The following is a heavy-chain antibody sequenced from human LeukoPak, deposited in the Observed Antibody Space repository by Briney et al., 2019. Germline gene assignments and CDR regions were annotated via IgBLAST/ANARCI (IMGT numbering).Heavy chain of an antibody. CDR2: INSDGSST. D-gene: IGHD5-18*01. Sequence: GGSLRLSCAASGFTFSSYWMHWVRQAPGKGLVWVSRINSDGSSTSYADSVKGRFTISRDNAKNTLYLQMNSLRAEDTAVYFCARCGSDTAMAHDYWGQGTLVTVSS. J-gene: IGHJ4*02. CDR3: ARCGSDTAMAHDY. V-gene: IGHV3-74*01. CDR1: GFTFSSYW.